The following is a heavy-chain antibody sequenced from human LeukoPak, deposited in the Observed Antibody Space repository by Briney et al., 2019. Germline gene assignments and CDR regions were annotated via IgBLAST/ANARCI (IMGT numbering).Heavy chain of an antibody. CDR3: ARGRYFDY. CDR1: GFTFTTYW. J-gene: IGHJ4*02. CDR2: INQDGTEK. Sequence: GGSLRLSCAASGFTFTTYWMSWVRQLPGKGLEWVTNINQDGTEKYYVDSVKGRFTISRDNAKNSLDLQMNSLRAEDTAVYYCARGRYFDYWGQGTLVTVSS. V-gene: IGHV3-7*03.